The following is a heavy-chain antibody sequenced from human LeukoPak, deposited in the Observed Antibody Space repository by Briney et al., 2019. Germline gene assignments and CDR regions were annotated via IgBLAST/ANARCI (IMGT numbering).Heavy chain of an antibody. CDR1: GFTFSTYT. CDR3: ARAVAGDYFDY. V-gene: IGHV3-48*04. J-gene: IGHJ4*02. D-gene: IGHD6-19*01. CDR2: ISSSSSTI. Sequence: QPGGSLRLSCAASGFTFSTYTMNWVRQAPGKGLEWISSISSSSSTIYHADSVKGRFTISRDNAKNSLYLQMNSLRAEDTAVYYCARAVAGDYFDYWGQGTLVTVSS.